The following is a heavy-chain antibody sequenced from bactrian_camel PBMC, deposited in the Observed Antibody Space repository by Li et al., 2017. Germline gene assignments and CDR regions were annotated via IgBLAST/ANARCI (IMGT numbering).Heavy chain of an antibody. CDR3: VAERYGGCALVSNYGY. V-gene: IGHV3S55*01. CDR2: IDYDGST. Sequence: HVQLVESGGDSVQAGGSLRLSCQASEFTFGTWCMGWFRQAQGREREGVAVIDYDGSTAYADSVKGRFTISRDKSNSRLFLQMNNLKPEDSARYFCVAERYGGCALVSNYGYWGQGTQVTVS. CDR1: EFTFGTWC. J-gene: IGHJ6*01. D-gene: IGHD6*01.